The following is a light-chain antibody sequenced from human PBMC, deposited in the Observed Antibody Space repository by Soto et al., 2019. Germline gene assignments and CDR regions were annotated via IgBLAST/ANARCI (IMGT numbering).Light chain of an antibody. CDR3: SSYTTSTTVV. J-gene: IGLJ2*01. Sequence: QSALTQPASVSGSPGQSITISCTGTSSDVGAYNYVSWYQQHPGKAPKLMICDVSNRPLGVSNRFSGSKSANTASLTISGLQAEDEADYYCSSYTTSTTVVFGGGTQLTVL. CDR2: DVS. CDR1: SSDVGAYNY. V-gene: IGLV2-14*03.